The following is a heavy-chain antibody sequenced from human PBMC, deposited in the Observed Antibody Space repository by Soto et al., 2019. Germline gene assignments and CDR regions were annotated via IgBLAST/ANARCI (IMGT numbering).Heavy chain of an antibody. CDR2: ISYDVSNK. D-gene: IGHD2-2*01. CDR3: AKEREGYCSSTSCYGMDV. CDR1: GFTFSSYG. J-gene: IGHJ6*02. V-gene: IGHV3-30*18. Sequence: GGSLRLSCAASGFTFSSYGMHWVRQAPGKGLEWVAVISYDVSNKYYADSVKGRFTISRDNSKNTLYLQMNSLRAEDTAVYYCAKEREGYCSSTSCYGMDVWGQGTTVTVSS.